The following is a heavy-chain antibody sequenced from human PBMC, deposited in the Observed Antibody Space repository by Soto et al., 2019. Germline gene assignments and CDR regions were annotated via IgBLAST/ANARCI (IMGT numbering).Heavy chain of an antibody. V-gene: IGHV3-11*01. Sequence: GSLMLSFQDSGLTFSDYHMNLIRQAPGKGLEWVSYISSGAITIYYADSVKGRFTISRDNAKNSLYLQMNSLRAEDTAVYYCAGQYRGSSVEFWGQGTLVTVYS. CDR1: GLTFSDYH. CDR2: ISSGAITI. D-gene: IGHD6-6*01. CDR3: AGQYRGSSVEF. J-gene: IGHJ4*02.